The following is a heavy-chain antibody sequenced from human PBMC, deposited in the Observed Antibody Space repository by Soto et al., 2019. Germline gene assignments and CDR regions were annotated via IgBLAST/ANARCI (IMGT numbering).Heavy chain of an antibody. Sequence: QVPLVESGGGVVQPGRSLRLSCAASGVTFSNYAMHWVRQAPGKGLEWVAFISYDGTNRCYPDSVKGRFTISRDNSKNMLYLQMNSLKTEDTAVYYCARESSSTVTTGGGGSAKDYRGQGTLVTVSS. CDR2: ISYDGTNR. D-gene: IGHD4-17*01. CDR1: GVTFSNYA. V-gene: IGHV3-30-3*01. CDR3: ARESSSTVTTGGGGSAKDY. J-gene: IGHJ4*02.